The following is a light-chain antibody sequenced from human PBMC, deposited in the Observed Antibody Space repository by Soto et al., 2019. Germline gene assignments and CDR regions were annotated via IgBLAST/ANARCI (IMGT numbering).Light chain of an antibody. CDR3: QQYNNWPPIT. Sequence: DTVMTQSPATLSVPPVQRSTLSCMASQSVSSNLAWYQQKPGQAPRLLIYGASTRATGIPARFSGSGSGTEFTLTISSLQSEDFAVYYCQQYNNWPPITFGQGTDWRL. CDR2: GAS. J-gene: IGKJ5*01. CDR1: QSVSSN. V-gene: IGKV3-15*01.